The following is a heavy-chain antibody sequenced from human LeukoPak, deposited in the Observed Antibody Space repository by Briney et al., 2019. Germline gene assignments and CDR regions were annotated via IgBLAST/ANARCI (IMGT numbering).Heavy chain of an antibody. CDR3: ARQDPTMVRGVSFDY. CDR2: IYYSGST. J-gene: IGHJ4*02. CDR1: GGSISSSSYY. V-gene: IGHV4-39*01. Sequence: SETLSLTCTVSGGSISSSSYYWGWIRQPPGKGLEWIGSIYYSGSTYYNPSLKSRVTISVDTSKNQFSLKLSSVTAADTAVYYCARQDPTMVRGVSFDYWGQGTLVIVSS. D-gene: IGHD3-10*01.